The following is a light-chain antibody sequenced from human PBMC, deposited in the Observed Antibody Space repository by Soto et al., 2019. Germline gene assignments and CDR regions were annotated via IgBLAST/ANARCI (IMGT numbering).Light chain of an antibody. CDR2: GAS. Sequence: AIQLTQSPSSLSASLGDRVSITCRASQGIRDELGWYQQRPGAAPKLLIYGASTLQTGVPSRFGGSGSGTDFTLTISSLQPEDFATCYCLQDNSYPRTFGQGTKVEL. CDR1: QGIRDE. CDR3: LQDNSYPRT. J-gene: IGKJ1*01. V-gene: IGKV1-6*01.